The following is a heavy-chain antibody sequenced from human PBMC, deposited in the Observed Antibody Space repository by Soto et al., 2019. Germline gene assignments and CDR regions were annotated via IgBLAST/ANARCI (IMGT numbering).Heavy chain of an antibody. Sequence: EVQLVESGGGLIQPGGSLRLSCAASGFTVSSNYMSWVRQAPGKGLEWVSVIYGGGRTYYADSVKGRFTIYRDNSKNTLYLQMNSLRAEDTAVYYCARDRISVAGTDNDCWGQGTLVTVPS. J-gene: IGHJ4*02. CDR2: IYGGGRT. CDR1: GFTVSSNY. V-gene: IGHV3-53*01. D-gene: IGHD6-19*01. CDR3: ARDRISVAGTDNDC.